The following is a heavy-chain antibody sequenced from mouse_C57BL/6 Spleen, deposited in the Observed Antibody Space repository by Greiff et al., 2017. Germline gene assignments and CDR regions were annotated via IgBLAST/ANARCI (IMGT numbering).Heavy chain of an antibody. V-gene: IGHV1-69*01. J-gene: IGHJ2*01. CDR2: IDPSDSYT. Sequence: QVQLKQPGAELVMPGASVKLSCKASGYTFTSYWMHWVKQRPGQGLEWIGEIDPSDSYTNYNQKFKGKSTLAVAKSSSTAYMQLSSLTSEDAAVYYCAGFTTVVAFDYWGQGTTLTVSS. CDR1: GYTFTSYW. CDR3: AGFTTVVAFDY. D-gene: IGHD1-1*01.